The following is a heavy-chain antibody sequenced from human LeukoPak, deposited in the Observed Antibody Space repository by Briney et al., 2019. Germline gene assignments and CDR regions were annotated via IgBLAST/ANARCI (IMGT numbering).Heavy chain of an antibody. J-gene: IGHJ4*02. V-gene: IGHV3-33*01. D-gene: IGHD1-26*01. CDR1: GFTFSSYG. CDR2: IWYDGSNK. Sequence: GGALRLSCAASGFTFSSYGRHWVRQAPGKGLEWVAVIWYDGSNKYYVDSVKGRFTISRDNSKNTLYPEMNSLRAEDTAVYYCARDLESASYAEFDYWGQGTLVTVSS. CDR3: ARDLESASYAEFDY.